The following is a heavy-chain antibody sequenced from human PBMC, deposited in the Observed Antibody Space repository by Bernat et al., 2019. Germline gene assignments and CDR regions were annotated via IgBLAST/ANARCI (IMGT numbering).Heavy chain of an antibody. CDR1: GFTFSSYG. CDR3: ARVGGSSSVYYYYGMDG. CDR2: IWYDGSNK. V-gene: IGHV3-33*01. D-gene: IGHD6-6*01. Sequence: QVQLVESGGGVVQPGRSLRLSCAASGFTFSSYGMHWVRQAPGKGLEWVAVIWYDGSNKYYADSVKGRFTISRDNSKNTLYLQMNSLRAEDTAVYYCARVGGSSSVYYYYGMDGWGQGTTVTVSS. J-gene: IGHJ6*02.